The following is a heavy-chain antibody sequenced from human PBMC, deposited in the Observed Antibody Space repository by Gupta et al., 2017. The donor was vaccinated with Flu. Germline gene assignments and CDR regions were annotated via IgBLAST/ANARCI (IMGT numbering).Heavy chain of an antibody. J-gene: IGHJ4*02. Sequence: QVQLVQSGSEVKQPGASVKVSCKASGYTFTSYGISWVRPASGQGLEWLGWISAYNCNTNYAQKLQGRVTMTTDTSTSTAYMELRSLRSDDTAVYYCARDGFMDILTGYSHWFDYWGQGTLVTVSS. CDR3: ARDGFMDILTGYSHWFDY. D-gene: IGHD3-9*01. CDR2: ISAYNCNT. CDR1: GYTFTSYG. V-gene: IGHV1-18*01.